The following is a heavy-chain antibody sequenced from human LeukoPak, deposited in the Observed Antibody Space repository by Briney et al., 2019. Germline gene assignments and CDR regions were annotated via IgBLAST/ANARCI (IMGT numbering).Heavy chain of an antibody. CDR1: GYTFTSYD. J-gene: IGHJ4*02. V-gene: IGHV1-8*03. D-gene: IGHD3-10*01. CDR3: ARDGGWFGELSPRFDY. CDR2: MNPNSGNT. Sequence: GASVKVSCKASGYTFTSYDINWVRQATGQGLEWMGWMNPNSGNTGYAQKFQGRVTITRDTSASTAYMELSSLRSEDTAVYYCARDGGWFGELSPRFDYWGQGTLVTVSS.